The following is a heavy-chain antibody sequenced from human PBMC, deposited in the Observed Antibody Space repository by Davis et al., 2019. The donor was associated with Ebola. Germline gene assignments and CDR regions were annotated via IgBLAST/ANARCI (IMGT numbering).Heavy chain of an antibody. D-gene: IGHD3-22*01. CDR3: ATHISYYYDSSGDYFDY. CDR1: GYTLSDLS. Sequence: AASVKVSCKVSGYTLSDLSIHWVRQAPGKGLEWMGGFDPEDEETIYAQKFQGRVTMTEDTSTETAYMELSSLRSEDTAVYYCATHISYYYDSSGDYFDYWGQGTLVTVSS. V-gene: IGHV1-24*01. J-gene: IGHJ4*02. CDR2: FDPEDEET.